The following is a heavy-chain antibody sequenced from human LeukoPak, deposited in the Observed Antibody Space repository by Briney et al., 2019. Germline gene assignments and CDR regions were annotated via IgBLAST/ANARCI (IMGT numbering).Heavy chain of an antibody. J-gene: IGHJ3*02. D-gene: IGHD3-22*01. CDR1: GGSFSGYY. Sequence: PSETLSLTCAVYGGSFSGYYWSWIRQPPGKGLEWIGEINHSGSTNYNPSLKSRVTISVDTSKNQFSLKLSSVTAADTAVYYCASPLRYYDSSGDAFDIWGQGTMVTVSS. V-gene: IGHV4-34*01. CDR3: ASPLRYYDSSGDAFDI. CDR2: INHSGST.